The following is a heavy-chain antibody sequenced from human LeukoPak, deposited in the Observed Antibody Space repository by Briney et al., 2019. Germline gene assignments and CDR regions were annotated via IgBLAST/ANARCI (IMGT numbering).Heavy chain of an antibody. CDR1: GFTFSSYG. D-gene: IGHD3-10*01. Sequence: GGSLRLSCAASGFTFSSYGMSWVRQAPGKGLEWVAFIRYDGSNKYYADSVKGRFTISRDNSKNTLYLQMNSLRAEDTAVYYCAKDEFYYGSGSYFQDFDYWGQGTLVTVSS. CDR2: IRYDGSNK. V-gene: IGHV3-30*02. CDR3: AKDEFYYGSGSYFQDFDY. J-gene: IGHJ4*02.